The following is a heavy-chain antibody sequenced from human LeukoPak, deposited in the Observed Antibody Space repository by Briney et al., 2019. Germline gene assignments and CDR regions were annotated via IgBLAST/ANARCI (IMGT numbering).Heavy chain of an antibody. J-gene: IGHJ4*02. CDR1: GYTFTSRG. Sequence: ASVKVSCKASGYTFTSRGISWVRQAPGQGLEWMGWISSNNGNTKYAQKFQGRVTMTTETSTSTAYMELRSLRSDDTAVYYCARDEGGPVNYWGQGTLVTVSS. V-gene: IGHV1-18*01. CDR2: ISSNNGNT. D-gene: IGHD3-16*01. CDR3: ARDEGGPVNY.